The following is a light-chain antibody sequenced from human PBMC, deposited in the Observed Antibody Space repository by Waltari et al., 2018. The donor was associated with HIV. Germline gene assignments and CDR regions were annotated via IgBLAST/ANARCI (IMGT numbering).Light chain of an antibody. J-gene: IGKJ3*01. CDR3: QQSYSTLRT. V-gene: IGKV1-39*01. Sequence: DIQMPQSPSSLSASVGDRFTITCRASQSISSYLNWYQQKPGKAHKLLIYAASSLQSGVPSRFSGSGSGTDFTLTISSLQPEDFATYYCQQSYSTLRTFGPGTKVDIK. CDR2: AAS. CDR1: QSISSY.